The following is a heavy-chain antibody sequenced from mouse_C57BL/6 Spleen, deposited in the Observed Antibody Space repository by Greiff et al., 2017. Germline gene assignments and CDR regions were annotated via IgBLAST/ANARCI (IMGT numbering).Heavy chain of an antibody. CDR3: ARVEAHYYGSSHDDCDY. CDR2: INPNNGGT. D-gene: IGHD1-1*01. CDR1: GYTFTDYN. Sequence: EVKLMESGPELVKPGASVKMSCKASGYTFTDYNMHWVKQSHGKSLEWIGSINPNNGGTSYNQKFKGKATLTVNKSSSTAYMELRSLTSEDSAVYYVARVEAHYYGSSHDDCDYWGQGTTLTVSS. V-gene: IGHV1-22*01. J-gene: IGHJ2*01.